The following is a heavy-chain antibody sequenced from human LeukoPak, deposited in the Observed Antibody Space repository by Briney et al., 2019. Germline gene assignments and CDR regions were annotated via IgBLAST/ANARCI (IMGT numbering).Heavy chain of an antibody. CDR2: INEDGRVT. CDR1: RFNFNDYW. Sequence: GGSLRLSCAASRFNFNDYWMHWVRQAPGKGLVWVSRINEDGRVTSYAGSVRGRFTISRDSAENTLYLQMNSLRAEDTAVYYCVKDFGGNSDYWGQGTLVTVSS. V-gene: IGHV3-74*01. CDR3: VKDFGGNSDY. J-gene: IGHJ4*02. D-gene: IGHD4-23*01.